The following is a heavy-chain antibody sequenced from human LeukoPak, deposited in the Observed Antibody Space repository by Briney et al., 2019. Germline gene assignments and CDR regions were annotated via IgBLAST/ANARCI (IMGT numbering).Heavy chain of an antibody. V-gene: IGHV3-30*04. Sequence: GGSLRLSCAASGSIFSNYAMHWVRQAPGKGLEWVAVISYDGSDKHYADSVKGRFTISRDNSKNTLYLQMNSLRAEDTAVYYCAKDPFYDSSGYYFSPRDYFDYWGQGTLVTVSS. CDR1: GSIFSNYA. CDR2: ISYDGSDK. CDR3: AKDPFYDSSGYYFSPRDYFDY. D-gene: IGHD3-22*01. J-gene: IGHJ4*02.